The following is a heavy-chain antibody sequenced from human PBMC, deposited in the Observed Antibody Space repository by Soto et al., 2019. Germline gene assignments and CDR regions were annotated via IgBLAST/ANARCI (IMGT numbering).Heavy chain of an antibody. D-gene: IGHD2-2*01. Sequence: ASVKVSCKASGGTFSSYAISWVRQAPGQGLEWMGGIIPIFGTANYAQKFQGRVTITADESTSTAYMELSSLRSEDTAVYYCAREIRYCSSTSCRRLYYFDYWGQGTLVTVSS. V-gene: IGHV1-69*13. J-gene: IGHJ4*02. CDR1: GGTFSSYA. CDR2: IIPIFGTA. CDR3: AREIRYCSSTSCRRLYYFDY.